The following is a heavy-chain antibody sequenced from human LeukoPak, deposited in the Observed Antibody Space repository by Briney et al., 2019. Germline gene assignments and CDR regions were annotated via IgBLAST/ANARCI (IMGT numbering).Heavy chain of an antibody. V-gene: IGHV3-48*03. D-gene: IGHD1-26*01. CDR3: VREMGARLFQY. CDR2: VSTSGSTI. CDR1: GFTFSTYE. Sequence: PGGSLRLSCAASGFTFSTYEMNWVRQAPGRGLEWVSYVSTSGSTILYADSVKGRFTISRDNAKNSLYLQMNSLRAEDTAVYYCVREMGARLFQYWGQGTLVTVSS. J-gene: IGHJ1*01.